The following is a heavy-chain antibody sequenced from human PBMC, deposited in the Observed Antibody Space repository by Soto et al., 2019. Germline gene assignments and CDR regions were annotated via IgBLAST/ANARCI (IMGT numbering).Heavy chain of an antibody. Sequence: QVQLVESGGGVVQPGRSLRLSCAASGFTFSSYVMHWVRQAPGKGLEWVAVISYDGNNKYYADSVKGRFTISRDNSKNTLYLQMNSLRAEDTAVYYCARAGCDGGRCYTVVGLRYGMDVWGQGTTVTVSS. CDR3: ARAGCDGGRCYTVVGLRYGMDV. D-gene: IGHD2-15*01. J-gene: IGHJ6*02. CDR1: GFTFSSYV. V-gene: IGHV3-30-3*01. CDR2: ISYDGNNK.